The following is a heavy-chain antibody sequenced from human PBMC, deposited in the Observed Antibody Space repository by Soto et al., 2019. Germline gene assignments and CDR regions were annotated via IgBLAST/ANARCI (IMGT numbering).Heavy chain of an antibody. Sequence: ASVKVSCKASGYTFTSYGISWVRQAPGQGLEWMGWISAYNGNTNYAQKLQGRVTMTTDTSTSTAYMELRSLRSDDTAVYYCATQSVPGIAVAGDFDYGAQGTLVTVSS. D-gene: IGHD6-19*01. J-gene: IGHJ4*02. V-gene: IGHV1-18*04. CDR3: ATQSVPGIAVAGDFDY. CDR2: ISAYNGNT. CDR1: GYTFTSYG.